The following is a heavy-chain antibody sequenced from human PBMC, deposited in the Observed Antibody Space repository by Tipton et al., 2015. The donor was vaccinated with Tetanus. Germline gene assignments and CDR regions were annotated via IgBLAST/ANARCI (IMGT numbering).Heavy chain of an antibody. CDR2: ISSSSRYI. CDR1: GGSFSNYY. Sequence: LSLTCAVYGGSFSNYYWTWIRQPPGKGLEWVSSISSSSRYIYYADSVKGRFTISRDNAKNSLYLQMISLRAEDTAVYSCARGMAEASNCGGDCYSDYWGQGTLVTVSS. D-gene: IGHD2-21*02. V-gene: IGHV3-11*06. J-gene: IGHJ4*02. CDR3: ARGMAEASNCGGDCYSDY.